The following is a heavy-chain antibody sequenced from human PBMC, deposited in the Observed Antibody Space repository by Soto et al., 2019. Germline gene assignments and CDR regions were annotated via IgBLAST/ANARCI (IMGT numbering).Heavy chain of an antibody. J-gene: IGHJ4*02. Sequence: GGSLRLSCTASGFTFRSYAMSWVRQAPGKGLEWVSGISGTGGSTDYADSVKGRFTISRDNSKNTMFLQMNSLTAEDTAVYYCAKGYSTGWRISYYFDYWGQGTLVTVSS. D-gene: IGHD6-19*01. CDR2: ISGTGGST. V-gene: IGHV3-23*01. CDR3: AKGYSTGWRISYYFDY. CDR1: GFTFRSYA.